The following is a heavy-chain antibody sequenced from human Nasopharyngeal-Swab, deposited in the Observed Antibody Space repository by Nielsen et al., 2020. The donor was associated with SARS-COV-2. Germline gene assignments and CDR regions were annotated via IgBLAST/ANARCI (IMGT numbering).Heavy chain of an antibody. CDR1: GDSVSSSSAA. V-gene: IGHV6-1*01. D-gene: IGHD2-2*01. J-gene: IGHJ6*03. CDR3: ARARRTDIVVVPAAPRGYYMDV. CDR2: TYYRSKWYN. Sequence: SQTLSLTCAISGDSVSSSSAAWNWIRQSPSRGLEWLGRTYYRSKWYNDYAVSVKSRITINPDTSKNQFSLQLNSVTPEDTAVYYCARARRTDIVVVPAAPRGYYMDVWGKGTTVTVSS.